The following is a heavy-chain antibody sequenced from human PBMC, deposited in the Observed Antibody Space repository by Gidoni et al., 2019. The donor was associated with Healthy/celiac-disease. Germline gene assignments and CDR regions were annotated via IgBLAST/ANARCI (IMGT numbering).Heavy chain of an antibody. Sequence: QVQLVQSGAEVKKTGASVNVSCKASGYTFTSYGISWVRQAPGQVLEWMGWSSAYKGNTNYAQKIKGRVTMTTDTSTSTAYMELRSLRSDDTAVDYCARTSELTAMVDFDYWGQGTLVTVSS. CDR1: GYTFTSYG. J-gene: IGHJ4*02. CDR2: SSAYKGNT. D-gene: IGHD5-18*01. CDR3: ARTSELTAMVDFDY. V-gene: IGHV1-18*01.